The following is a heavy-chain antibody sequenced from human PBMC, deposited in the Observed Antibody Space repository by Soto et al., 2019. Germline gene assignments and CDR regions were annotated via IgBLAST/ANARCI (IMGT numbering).Heavy chain of an antibody. V-gene: IGHV4-59*08. CDR1: GGSISSYY. J-gene: IGHJ4*02. CDR2: IYYSGST. CDR3: ARRGYFDY. Sequence: SETLSLTCTVSGGSISSYYWSWIRQPPGKGLEWIGYIYYSGSTNYNPSLKSRVTISVDTSKNQFSLKLSSVTAADTAVYYCARRGYFDYWGQGTLVTVSS.